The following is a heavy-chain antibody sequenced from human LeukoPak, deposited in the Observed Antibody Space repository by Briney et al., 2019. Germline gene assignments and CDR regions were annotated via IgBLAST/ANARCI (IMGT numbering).Heavy chain of an antibody. CDR2: IYYSGST. CDR1: GGSISNFY. Sequence: PSETLSLTCTVSGGSISNFYWSWIRQPPGKGLEWFGFIYYSGSTNYNPSLKSRVTVSVDTSKNQFSLKLSSVTAADTAVYYCARERSMVRGVSWFDPWGQGALVTVSS. CDR3: ARERSMVRGVSWFDP. J-gene: IGHJ5*02. D-gene: IGHD3-10*01. V-gene: IGHV4-59*01.